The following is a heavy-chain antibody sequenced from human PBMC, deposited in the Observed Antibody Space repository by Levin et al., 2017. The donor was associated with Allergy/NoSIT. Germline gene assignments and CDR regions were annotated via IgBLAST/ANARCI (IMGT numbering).Heavy chain of an antibody. CDR2: INPNSGGT. CDR3: VRRGGSTWDLDY. Sequence: PGESLKISCKTSGYTFTAFHVHWVRQAPGQGLEWMGRINPNSGGTDYARKFQGRVNMTRDMSIRTVYLELATLRSDDTAVFFCVRRGGSTWDLDYWGQGTLVTVSS. V-gene: IGHV1-2*06. J-gene: IGHJ4*02. CDR1: GYTFTAFH. D-gene: IGHD6-13*01.